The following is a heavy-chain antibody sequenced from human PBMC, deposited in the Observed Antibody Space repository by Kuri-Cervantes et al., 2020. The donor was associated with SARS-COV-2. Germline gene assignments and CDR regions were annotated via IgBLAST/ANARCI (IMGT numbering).Heavy chain of an antibody. D-gene: IGHD1-26*01. CDR1: GGSFSGYY. CDR2: IYYSGST. J-gene: IGHJ2*01. CDR3: ARREYWYFDL. Sequence: ESLKISCAVYGGSFSGYYWSWIRQPPGKGLEWIGYIYYSGSTNYNPSLKSRVTISVDTSKNQFSLKLSSVTAADTAVYYCARREYWYFDLWGRGTLVTVSS. V-gene: IGHV4-59*01.